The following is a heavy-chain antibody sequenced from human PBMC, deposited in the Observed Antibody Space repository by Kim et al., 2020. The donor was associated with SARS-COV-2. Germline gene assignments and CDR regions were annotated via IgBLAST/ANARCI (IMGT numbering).Heavy chain of an antibody. D-gene: IGHD6-19*01. Sequence: ASVKVSCKASGYTFTTYAIHWVRQAPGERLEWMGWINAGNGNTKYSQKFQGRVTITRDTSASTAYMELSSLRSEDTAVYYCAGGSGSDWYYFQQWGQGTLVTVSS. CDR3: AGGSGSDWYYFQQ. J-gene: IGHJ1*01. V-gene: IGHV1-3*01. CDR1: GYTFTTYA. CDR2: INAGNGNT.